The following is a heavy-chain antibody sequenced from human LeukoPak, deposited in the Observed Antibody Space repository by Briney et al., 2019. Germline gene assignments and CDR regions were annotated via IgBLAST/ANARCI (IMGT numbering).Heavy chain of an antibody. V-gene: IGHV3-21*01. Sequence: GGSLRLSCAASGFTLGSYNMNWVRQAPGKGLEWVSSISGTSTYIYYGDSVKGRFTISRDNAKNSLYLQMNSLRAEDAAVYYCARDPYSGRDGLDVWGQGTTVTVSS. CDR3: ARDPYSGRDGLDV. J-gene: IGHJ6*02. D-gene: IGHD1-26*01. CDR1: GFTLGSYN. CDR2: ISGTSTYI.